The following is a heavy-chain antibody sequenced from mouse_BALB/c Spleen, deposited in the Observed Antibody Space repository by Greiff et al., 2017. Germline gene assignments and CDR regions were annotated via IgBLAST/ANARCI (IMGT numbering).Heavy chain of an antibody. CDR3: ARHGSWYFDV. V-gene: IGHV5-6-5*01. J-gene: IGHJ1*01. CDR1: GFTFSSYA. D-gene: IGHD1-2*01. CDR2: ISSGGST. Sequence: DVKLVESGGGLVKPGGSLKLSCAASGFTFSSYAMSWVRQTPEKRLEWVASISSGGSTYYPDSVKGRFTISRDNARNILYLQMSSLRSEDTAMYYCARHGSWYFDVWGAGTTVTVSS.